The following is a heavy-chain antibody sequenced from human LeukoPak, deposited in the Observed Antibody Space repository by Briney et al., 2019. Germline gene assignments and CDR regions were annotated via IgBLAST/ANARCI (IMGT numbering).Heavy chain of an antibody. CDR1: GGSISSSTYY. Sequence: SETLSLTCTVSGGSISSSTYYWSWIRQSPGKGLEWLGSIYYAGSTYYNPSLKRRVTISVDTSRNQFYLNLSSVTAADTALYYCARGDVLVVSRVIFDWFDPWGPGTLVTVSS. J-gene: IGHJ5*02. V-gene: IGHV4-39*07. D-gene: IGHD2-15*01. CDR2: IYYAGST. CDR3: ARGDVLVVSRVIFDWFDP.